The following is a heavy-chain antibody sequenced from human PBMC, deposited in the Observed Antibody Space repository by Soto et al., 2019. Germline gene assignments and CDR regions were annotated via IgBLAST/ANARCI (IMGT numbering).Heavy chain of an antibody. J-gene: IGHJ6*02. D-gene: IGHD3-10*01. Sequence: QAQLVQSGAEVEKPGASVKVSCKASGYTFTGAYIHWVRQAPGQGLEWMGCINPNSGGTEFAQKFQGRVTVTRDTSITTVYMEMNRLRSDDTGVYYCARDFTTRSYGVDVWGQGIAVTVSS. V-gene: IGHV1-2*02. CDR3: ARDFTTRSYGVDV. CDR2: INPNSGGT. CDR1: GYTFTGAY.